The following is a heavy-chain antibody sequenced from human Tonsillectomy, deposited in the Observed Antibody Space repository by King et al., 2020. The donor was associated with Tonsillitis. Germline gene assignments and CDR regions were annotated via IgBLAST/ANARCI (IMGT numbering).Heavy chain of an antibody. CDR3: ARKSLYDFWSGEGYYFDY. CDR2: IKQDGREK. D-gene: IGHD3-3*01. Sequence: VQLVESGGGLVQPGGSLRLSCAASGFTFSNCWMSWVRQAPGKGLEWVANIKQDGREKYYVDSVKGRFTISRDNAKNLLYLKMNSLRAEDTAVYYCARKSLYDFWSGEGYYFDYWGQGTLVTVSS. V-gene: IGHV3-7*03. CDR1: GFTFSNCW. J-gene: IGHJ4*02.